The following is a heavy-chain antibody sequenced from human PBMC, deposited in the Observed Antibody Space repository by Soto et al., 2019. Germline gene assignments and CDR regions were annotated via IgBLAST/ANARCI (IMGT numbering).Heavy chain of an antibody. Sequence: SETLSLTCTVSGGAVSSGTYYWSWIRQPPGKGLEWIGHIYFTGSTNYNPSLKSRVTMSLDTSRNQFSLKLSSVTAADTAVYYCTIGPPRFQWFDPWCLGTLVTVS. J-gene: IGHJ5*02. CDR1: GGAVSSGTYY. D-gene: IGHD2-21*01. CDR2: IYFTGST. CDR3: TIGPPRFQWFDP. V-gene: IGHV4-61*01.